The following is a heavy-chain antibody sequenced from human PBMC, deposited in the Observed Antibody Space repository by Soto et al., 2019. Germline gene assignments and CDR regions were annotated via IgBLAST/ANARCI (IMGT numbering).Heavy chain of an antibody. J-gene: IGHJ6*02. CDR2: IYTSGST. CDR1: GGSVSNSNYY. V-gene: IGHV4-61*02. CDR3: AREPYCTNGVCYESPYYYYYGMDV. D-gene: IGHD2-8*01. Sequence: SETLSLTCTVSGGSVSNSNYYWGWIRQPAGKGLEWIGRIYTSGSTNYNPSLKSRVTMSVDTSKNQFSLKLSSVTAADTAVYYCAREPYCTNGVCYESPYYYYYGMDVWGQGTTVTVSS.